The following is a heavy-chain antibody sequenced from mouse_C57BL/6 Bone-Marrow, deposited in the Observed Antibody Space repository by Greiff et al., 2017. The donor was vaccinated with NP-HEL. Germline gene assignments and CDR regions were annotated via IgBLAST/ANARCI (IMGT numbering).Heavy chain of an antibody. J-gene: IGHJ4*01. CDR3: TGGNPYAMDY. D-gene: IGHD2-1*01. CDR2: IDPETGGT. V-gene: IGHV1-15*01. CDR1: GYTFTDYE. Sequence: QVQLKESGAELVRPGASVTLSCKASGYTFTDYEMHWVKQTPVHGLEWIGAIDPETGGTAYNQKFKGKAILTADKSSSTAYMELRSLTSEDSAVYYCTGGNPYAMDYWGQGTSVTVSS.